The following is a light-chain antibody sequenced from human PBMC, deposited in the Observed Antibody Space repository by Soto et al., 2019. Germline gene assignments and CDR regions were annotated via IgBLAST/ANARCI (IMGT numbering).Light chain of an antibody. Sequence: DIQMTQSPSTLYASVGDRVTIPCRASQSISSWLAWYQQKPGKAPKLLISAASSLQSGVPSRFRGSGSGTGFTLTISSLQPDDFGTYYCQCYSSYPWTFGQGTKVDI. J-gene: IGKJ1*01. CDR2: AAS. CDR1: QSISSW. V-gene: IGKV1-5*01. CDR3: QCYSSYPWT.